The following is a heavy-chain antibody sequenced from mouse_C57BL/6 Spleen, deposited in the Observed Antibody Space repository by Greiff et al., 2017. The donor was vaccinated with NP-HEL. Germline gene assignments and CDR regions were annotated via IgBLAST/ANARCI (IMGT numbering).Heavy chain of an antibody. V-gene: IGHV1-82*01. CDR1: GYAFSSSW. D-gene: IGHD1-1*01. CDR2: IYPGDGDT. J-gene: IGHJ2*01. CDR3: ARRDYYGSSPFDY. Sequence: VQLQQSGPELVKPGASVKISCKASGYAFSSSWMNWVKQRPGKGLEWIGRIYPGDGDTNYNGKFKGKATLTADKSSSPAYMQLSSLTSEDSAVYFCARRDYYGSSPFDYWGQGTTLTVSS.